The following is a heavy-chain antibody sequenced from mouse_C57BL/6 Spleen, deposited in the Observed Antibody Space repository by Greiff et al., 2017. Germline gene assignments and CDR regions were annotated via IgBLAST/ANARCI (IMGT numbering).Heavy chain of an antibody. CDR2: ISDGGSYT. J-gene: IGHJ2*01. D-gene: IGHD2-13*01. Sequence: EVKLMESGGGLVKPGGSLKLSCAASGFTFSSYAMSWVRQTPEKRLEWFASISDGGSYTYYPDHVKGRFTISRDNAKINLYLQMSHLKSEDTAMYYCARERGETGDFDYWGQGTTLTVSS. V-gene: IGHV5-4*01. CDR1: GFTFSSYA. CDR3: ARERGETGDFDY.